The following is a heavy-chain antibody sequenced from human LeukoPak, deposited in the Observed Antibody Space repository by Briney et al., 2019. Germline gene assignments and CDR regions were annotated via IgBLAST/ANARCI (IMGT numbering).Heavy chain of an antibody. CDR2: ISYDGSNK. Sequence: GRSLRLSCAASRFTFSSYAMHWVRQAPGKGLEWVAVISYDGSNKYYADSVKGRFTISRDNSKNTLYLQMNSLRAEDTAVYYCARDGSGSYYNARYYGMDVWGQGTTVTVSS. CDR1: RFTFSSYA. V-gene: IGHV3-30*04. D-gene: IGHD3-10*01. CDR3: ARDGSGSYYNARYYGMDV. J-gene: IGHJ6*02.